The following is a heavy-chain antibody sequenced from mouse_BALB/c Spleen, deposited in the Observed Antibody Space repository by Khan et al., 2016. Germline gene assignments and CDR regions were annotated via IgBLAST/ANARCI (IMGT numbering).Heavy chain of an antibody. Sequence: VQLQQSGAELVKPGASVKLSCTASGFNIKDTYMHWVKQRPEQGLEWIGRIDPANGNTKYDPKCQGKATITADTSSNPAYLQLSNLKSEETAVYYCARSPYDYDVGFAYWGQGTLVTVSA. D-gene: IGHD2-4*01. CDR1: GFNIKDTY. CDR2: IDPANGNT. CDR3: ARSPYDYDVGFAY. V-gene: IGHV14-3*02. J-gene: IGHJ3*01.